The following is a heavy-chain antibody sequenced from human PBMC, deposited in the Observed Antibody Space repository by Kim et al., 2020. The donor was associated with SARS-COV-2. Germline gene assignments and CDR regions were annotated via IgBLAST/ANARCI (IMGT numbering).Heavy chain of an antibody. CDR2: INPSGGST. CDR1: GYTFTSYY. CDR3: ASSSIAARRWFDP. V-gene: IGHV1-46*01. D-gene: IGHD6-6*01. Sequence: ASVKVSCKASGYTFTSYYMHWVRQAPGQGLEWMGIINPSGGSTSYAQKFQGRVTMTRDTSTSTVYMELSSLRSEDTAVCYCASSSIAARRWFDPWGQGTLVTVSS. J-gene: IGHJ5*02.